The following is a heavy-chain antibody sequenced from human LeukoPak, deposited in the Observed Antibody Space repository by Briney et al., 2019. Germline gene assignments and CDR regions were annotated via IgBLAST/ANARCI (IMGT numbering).Heavy chain of an antibody. CDR2: INPNSGGT. V-gene: IGHV1-2*02. CDR1: GYTFTGYY. D-gene: IGHD5-24*01. Sequence: GASVKVSCKASGYTFTGYYMHWVRQAPGQGLEWMGWINPNSGGTNYAQKFQGRVTMTRDTSISTAYMELSRLRSNDTAVYYCAREGDGYNFPHDYWGQGTLVTVSS. J-gene: IGHJ4*02. CDR3: AREGDGYNFPHDY.